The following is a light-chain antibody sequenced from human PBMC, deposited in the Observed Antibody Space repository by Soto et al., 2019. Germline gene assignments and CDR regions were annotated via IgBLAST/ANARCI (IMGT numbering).Light chain of an antibody. CDR1: QSISSW. CDR2: DAY. J-gene: IGKJ1*01. Sequence: DIQMAQSPSTLSASVGDRGTISCRASQSISSWLAWYQQKPGKAPKLLIYDAYSLESGVQSRFSGSGSGTEFTLTIRSLQPDDFATYYCQQYNSYTWTFGQGTKVDIK. V-gene: IGKV1-5*01. CDR3: QQYNSYTWT.